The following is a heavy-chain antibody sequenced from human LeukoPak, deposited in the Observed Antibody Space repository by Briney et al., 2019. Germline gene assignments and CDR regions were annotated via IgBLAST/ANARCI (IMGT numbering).Heavy chain of an antibody. V-gene: IGHV4-59*01. J-gene: IGHJ6*02. CDR2: IYYSGST. CDR1: GGSIGSYY. CDR3: ARGGWGIFGVAVYYYGMDV. Sequence: TPSETLSLTCTVSGGSIGSYYWSWIRQPPGKGLEWIGYIYYSGSTNYNPSLKSRVTISVDTSKNQFSLKLSSVTAADTAVYYCARGGWGIFGVAVYYYGMDVWGQGTTVTVSS. D-gene: IGHD3-3*01.